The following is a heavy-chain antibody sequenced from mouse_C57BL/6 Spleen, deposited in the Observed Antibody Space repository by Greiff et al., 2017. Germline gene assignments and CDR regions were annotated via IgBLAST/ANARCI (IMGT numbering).Heavy chain of an antibody. CDR2: IDPSDSYT. Sequence: QVQLKQPGAELVRPGTSVKLSCKASGYTFTSYWMHWVKQRPGQGLEWIGVIDPSDSYTNYNQKFKGKATLTVDTSSSTAYMQLSSLTSEDSAVYCCASPPYYSKGFAYWGQGTLVTVSA. V-gene: IGHV1-59*01. D-gene: IGHD2-5*01. CDR1: GYTFTSYW. J-gene: IGHJ3*01. CDR3: ASPPYYSKGFAY.